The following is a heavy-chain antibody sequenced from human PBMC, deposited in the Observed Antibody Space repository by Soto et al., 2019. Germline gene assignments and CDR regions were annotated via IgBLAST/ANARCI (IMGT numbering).Heavy chain of an antibody. D-gene: IGHD5-18*01. J-gene: IGHJ4*02. CDR2: FDPEDGET. CDR3: ARENVFSYVDTTMVDYFDY. CDR1: GYTLTELS. Sequence: ASVKVSCKVSGYTLTELSMHWVRQAPGKGLEWMGGFDPEDGETISAQKFQGRVTMTEDTSTDTAYMELSSLRSEDTAMYYCARENVFSYVDTTMVDYFDYWGQGTLVTVSS. V-gene: IGHV1-24*01.